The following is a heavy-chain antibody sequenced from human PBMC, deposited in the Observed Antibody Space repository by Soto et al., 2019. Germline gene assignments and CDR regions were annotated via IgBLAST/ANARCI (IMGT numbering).Heavy chain of an antibody. CDR3: ARDPSKWLRYNYDYYGMDV. Sequence: SQTLSLTCAISGDSVSSNSAAWNWIRQSPSRGLEWLGRTYYRSKWYNDYAVSVKSRITINPDTSKNQFSLQLNSVTPEDTAVYYCARDPSKWLRYNYDYYGMDVWGQGTTVTVSS. V-gene: IGHV6-1*01. J-gene: IGHJ6*02. D-gene: IGHD5-12*01. CDR1: GDSVSSNSAA. CDR2: TYYRSKWYN.